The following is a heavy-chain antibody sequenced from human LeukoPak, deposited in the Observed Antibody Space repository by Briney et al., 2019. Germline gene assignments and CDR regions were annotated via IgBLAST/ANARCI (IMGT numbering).Heavy chain of an antibody. CDR1: GYTFTGYY. CDR3: ARDSSYYGSGSYYNSDY. Sequence: ASVKVSCKASGYTFTGYYIHWVRQARGQGLEWMGWINPHSGGTSYAQNFQGRVTMTRDTSISTAYMDLSRLRSDDTAFYYCARDSSYYGSGSYYNSDYWGQGTLVTVSS. CDR2: INPHSGGT. J-gene: IGHJ4*02. D-gene: IGHD3-10*01. V-gene: IGHV1-2*02.